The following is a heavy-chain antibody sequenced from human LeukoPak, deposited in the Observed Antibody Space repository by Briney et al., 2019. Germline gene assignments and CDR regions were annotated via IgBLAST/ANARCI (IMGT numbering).Heavy chain of an antibody. CDR1: GDSVPSNSAA. J-gene: IGHJ3*02. V-gene: IGHV6-1*01. CDR3: ARGAVAVRNAFDI. D-gene: IGHD6-19*01. Sequence: SQTLSLTCAISGDSVPSNSAAWNWIRQSPSRGLEWLGRTYYSSKWYNDYAVSVKSRITINPDTSKNQFSLRLNSVTPEDTALYYCARGAVAVRNAFDIWGQGTMVAVSS. CDR2: TYYSSKWYN.